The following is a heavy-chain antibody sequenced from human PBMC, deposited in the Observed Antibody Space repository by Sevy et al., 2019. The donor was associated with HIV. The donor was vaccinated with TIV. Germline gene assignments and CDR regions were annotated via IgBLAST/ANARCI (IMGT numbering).Heavy chain of an antibody. V-gene: IGHV4-34*01. CDR1: GGSFSGYY. J-gene: IGHJ4*02. CDR2: INHSGST. CDR3: ARGLYYAGGDY. Sequence: SETLSLTCAVYGGSFSGYYWSWIRQPPGKGLEWIGEINHSGSTNYNPSLKSRVTISVDTSKNQFSLKLSSVTAADTAVYYCARGLYYAGGDYWGQRTLVTVSS. D-gene: IGHD2-2*01.